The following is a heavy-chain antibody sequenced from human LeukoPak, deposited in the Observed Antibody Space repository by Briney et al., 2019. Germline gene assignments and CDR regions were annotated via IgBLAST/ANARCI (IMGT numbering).Heavy chain of an antibody. CDR2: ISSSSSYI. V-gene: IGHV3-21*01. Sequence: GGSLRLSCAASGLSFSTYSMNWVRQAPGKGLEWVSSISSSSSYIYYADSVKGRFTISRDNARNSLYLQMNSLRAEDTAVYYCARDGLAAATLHWCFDLWGRGTLVTVSS. CDR1: GLSFSTYS. D-gene: IGHD2-15*01. J-gene: IGHJ2*01. CDR3: ARDGLAAATLHWCFDL.